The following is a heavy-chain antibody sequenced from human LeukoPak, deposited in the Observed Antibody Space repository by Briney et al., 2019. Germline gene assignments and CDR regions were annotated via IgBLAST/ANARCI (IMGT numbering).Heavy chain of an antibody. V-gene: IGHV3-30-3*01. CDR3: ARGKHLSGSYDY. J-gene: IGHJ4*02. CDR1: GFTFSSYA. CDR2: ISYDGSNK. Sequence: PGRPLRLSCAASGFTFSSYAMHWLRQAPGKGLEWVAVISYDGSNKYYADSVKGRFTISRDNSKNTLYLQMNSLRAEDTAGYYCARGKHLSGSYDYWGQGTLVTVSS. D-gene: IGHD3-10*01.